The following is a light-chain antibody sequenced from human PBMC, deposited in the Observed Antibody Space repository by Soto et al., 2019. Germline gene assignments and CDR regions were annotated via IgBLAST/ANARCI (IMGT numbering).Light chain of an antibody. J-gene: IGKJ4*01. Sequence: DIQMTQSPSSLSASVGDRVTITCRASQSISSYLNWYQQKPGKAPKLLIYAASSLQSGVPSRFSGSGSGTDFTLTISRLQPEDFATYYCQRSYSTLPPFGGGTKVEIK. CDR3: QRSYSTLPP. CDR2: AAS. CDR1: QSISSY. V-gene: IGKV1-39*01.